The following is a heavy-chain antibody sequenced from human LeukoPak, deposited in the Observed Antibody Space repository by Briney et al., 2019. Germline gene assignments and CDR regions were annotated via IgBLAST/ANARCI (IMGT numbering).Heavy chain of an antibody. CDR1: GFTFSSYA. V-gene: IGHV3-23*01. CDR3: ARVLPDSSGWYFDY. CDR2: ISGSGGST. Sequence: GGSLRLSCAASGFTFSSYAMSWVRQAPGKGLEWISAISGSGGSTSYAQKFQGRVTMTRDTSTSTVYMELSSLRSEDTPVYYCARVLPDSSGWYFDYWGQGTLVTVSS. J-gene: IGHJ4*02. D-gene: IGHD6-19*01.